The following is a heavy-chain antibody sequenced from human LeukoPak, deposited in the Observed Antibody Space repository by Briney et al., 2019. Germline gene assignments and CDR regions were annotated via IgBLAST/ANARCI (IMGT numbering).Heavy chain of an antibody. J-gene: IGHJ4*02. D-gene: IGHD2-15*01. CDR1: GFTFSSYA. V-gene: IGHV3-23*01. CDR2: ISGSGGST. Sequence: GGSLRLSCAASGFTFSSYAMSWVREALGKGLERVSAISGSGGSTYYADSVKGRFTISRDNSKNTLYLQMNSLRAEDTAVYYCAKKDEEIVVVAAFDYWGQGTLVTVSS. CDR3: AKKDEEIVVVAAFDY.